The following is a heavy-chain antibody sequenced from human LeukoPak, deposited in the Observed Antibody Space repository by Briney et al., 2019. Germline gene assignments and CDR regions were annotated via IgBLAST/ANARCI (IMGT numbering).Heavy chain of an antibody. D-gene: IGHD2-21*02. Sequence: GGSLRLSCAASGFTFSTYSMNWVRQAPGKGLEWLSSITRSSYIYYADSVKGRFTISRDNSKNTLYLQMNSLRAEDTAVYYCAKVGPYCGGDCYSGAFDIWGQGTMVTVSS. V-gene: IGHV3-21*01. CDR2: ITRSSYI. J-gene: IGHJ3*02. CDR3: AKVGPYCGGDCYSGAFDI. CDR1: GFTFSTYS.